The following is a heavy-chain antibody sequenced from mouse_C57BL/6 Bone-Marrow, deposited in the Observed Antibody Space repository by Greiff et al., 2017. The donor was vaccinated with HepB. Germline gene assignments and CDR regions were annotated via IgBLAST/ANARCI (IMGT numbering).Heavy chain of an antibody. V-gene: IGHV1-78*01. J-gene: IGHJ3*01. D-gene: IGHD1-1*01. Sequence: QVQLQQSDAELVKPGASVKISCKVSGYTFTDHTIHWMKQRPEQGLEWIGYIYPRDGSTKYNEKFKGKATLTADKSSSTAYMQLNSLTSEDSAVYFCARWGYYGSSYEGFAYWGQGTLVTVSA. CDR3: ARWGYYGSSYEGFAY. CDR2: IYPRDGST. CDR1: GYTFTDHT.